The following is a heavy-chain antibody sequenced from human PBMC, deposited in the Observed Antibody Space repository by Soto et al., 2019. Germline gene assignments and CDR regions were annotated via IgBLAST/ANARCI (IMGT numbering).Heavy chain of an antibody. D-gene: IGHD6-19*01. CDR1: VFSLVHNKFG. V-gene: IGHV2-26*01. CDR3: ARILFGRSVAEGYFYMEF. J-gene: IGHJ6*03. CDR2: ILSNDEK. Sequence: SRATLVNPAYTLTLTCTVSVFSLVHNKFGLSLIREPPGKALEWLAHILSNDEKSYRTSLKSRLTLSEDTSKSQVVLTMTNVDPVDTATYYFARILFGRSVAEGYFYMEFWDKGTTVTVSS.